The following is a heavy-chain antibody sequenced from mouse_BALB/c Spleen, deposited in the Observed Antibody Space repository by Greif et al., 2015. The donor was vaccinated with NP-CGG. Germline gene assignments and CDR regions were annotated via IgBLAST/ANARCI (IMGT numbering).Heavy chain of an antibody. V-gene: IGHV5-6-4*01. CDR1: GFTFSSYT. D-gene: IGHD1-1*01. CDR3: TREPLPVYGSSPYEVPYLDY. CDR2: ISSGGSYT. J-gene: IGHJ2*01. Sequence: EVKLMESGGGLVKPGGSLKLSCAASGFTFSSYTMSWVRQTSEKRLEWVATISSGGSYTYYPDSVKGRFTISRDNAKDPLYLQMSSLKSEDTAMYYCTREPLPVYGSSPYEVPYLDYGGQGTTLTVSS.